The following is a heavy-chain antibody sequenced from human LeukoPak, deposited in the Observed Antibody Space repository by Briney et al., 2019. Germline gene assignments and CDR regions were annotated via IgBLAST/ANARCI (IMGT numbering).Heavy chain of an antibody. CDR1: GLTFSSYG. V-gene: IGHV3-30*02. CDR3: ANLIAAAGRRDY. J-gene: IGHJ4*02. CDR2: IRYDGSNK. D-gene: IGHD6-13*01. Sequence: GGSLRLSCAASGLTFSSYGMHWVRQAPGKGLEWVAFIRYDGSNKYYADSVKGRFTISRDNSKNTLYLQMNSLRAEDTAVYYCANLIAAAGRRDYWGQGTLVTVSS.